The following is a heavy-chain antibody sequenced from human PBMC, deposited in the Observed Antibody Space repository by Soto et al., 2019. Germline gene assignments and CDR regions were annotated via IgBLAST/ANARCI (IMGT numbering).Heavy chain of an antibody. Sequence: QVQLQESGPGLVKPSETLALTCTVSGCSISSYYWSWIRQPPGKGLEWIGYIYYSGSTNYNPSLKSRVTSSVDTSKNQLSLKLSSVTAADTAVYYCAREGVSSSWYYYYGMDVWGQGTTVTVSS. V-gene: IGHV4-59*01. D-gene: IGHD6-13*01. CDR2: IYYSGST. CDR1: GCSISSYY. CDR3: AREGVSSSWYYYYGMDV. J-gene: IGHJ6*02.